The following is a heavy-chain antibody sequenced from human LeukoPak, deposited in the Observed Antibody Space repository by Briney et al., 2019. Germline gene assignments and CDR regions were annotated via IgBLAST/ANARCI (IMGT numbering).Heavy chain of an antibody. V-gene: IGHV4-4*07. D-gene: IGHD2-2*02. Sequence: PSETLSLTCTVSGGSISSYYWSWIRQPAGKGLEWIGRIYTSGSTNYNPSLKSRVTMSVDTSKNQFSLKLSSVTAADTAVYYCARVSCSSTSCYRNYAFDIWGQGTMVTVSS. CDR3: ARVSCSSTSCYRNYAFDI. J-gene: IGHJ3*02. CDR2: IYTSGST. CDR1: GGSISSYY.